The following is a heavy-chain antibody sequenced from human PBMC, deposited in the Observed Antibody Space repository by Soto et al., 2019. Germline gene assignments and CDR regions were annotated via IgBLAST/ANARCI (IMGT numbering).Heavy chain of an antibody. J-gene: IGHJ5*02. D-gene: IGHD3-10*01. CDR2: ISGSGGST. V-gene: IGHV3-23*01. CDR3: AKVGVVYGSGSYAGRFDP. Sequence: EVQLLESGGGLVQPGGSLRLSCAASGFTFSSYAMSWVRQAPGKGLEWVSAISGSGGSTYYADSVKGRFTISRDNYKNTLSLQMNSLRAEDTAVYYCAKVGVVYGSGSYAGRFDPWGQGTLVTVSS. CDR1: GFTFSSYA.